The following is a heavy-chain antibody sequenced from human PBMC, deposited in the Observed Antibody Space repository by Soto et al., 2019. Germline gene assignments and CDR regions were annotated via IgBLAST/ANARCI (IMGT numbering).Heavy chain of an antibody. J-gene: IGHJ3*02. CDR2: IGSRTSDI. CDR1: VLTLSLHT. Sequence: WGVLQVSWASSVLTLSLHTMDGVRQAQGKGLEWVSFIGSRTSDIYYADSVKGRFTISRDNAKNSLYLDLTRLRAEDTAVYFCVRDYYDTSGYPNTFDMWGQGTMVTVSS. CDR3: VRDYYDTSGYPNTFDM. V-gene: IGHV3-21*01. D-gene: IGHD3-22*01.